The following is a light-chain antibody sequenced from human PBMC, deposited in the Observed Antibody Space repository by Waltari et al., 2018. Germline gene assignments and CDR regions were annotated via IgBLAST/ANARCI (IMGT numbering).Light chain of an antibody. CDR1: QSISSY. CDR3: QQSYSTPLT. V-gene: IGKV1-39*01. CDR2: AAS. Sequence: DIQMTQSPSSLSASVGDRVTITCRASQSISSYLNWYQQKPGKAPKLLIYAASSLQSGVPSRVSSSGSGTDFTLTISSLQPEDFATYYCQQSYSTPLTFGGGTKVEIK. J-gene: IGKJ4*01.